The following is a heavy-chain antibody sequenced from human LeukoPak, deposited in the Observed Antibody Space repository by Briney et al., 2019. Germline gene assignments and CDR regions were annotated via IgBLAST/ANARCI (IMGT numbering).Heavy chain of an antibody. D-gene: IGHD3-9*01. CDR2: IRYDSSNK. J-gene: IGHJ4*02. CDR3: ARVPYYDILTGYLYYFDY. CDR1: GFTFSTYG. V-gene: IGHV3-30*02. Sequence: QPGGSLRLSCAASGFTFSTYGMHWVRQAPGKGLEWLAYIRYDSSNKYYADSVRGRFTISRDNSKNTLYLQMNSLRAEDTAVYYCARVPYYDILTGYLYYFDYWGQGTLVTVSS.